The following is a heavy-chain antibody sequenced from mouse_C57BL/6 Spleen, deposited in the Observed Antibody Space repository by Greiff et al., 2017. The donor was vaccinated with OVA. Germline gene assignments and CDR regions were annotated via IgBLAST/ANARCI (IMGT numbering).Heavy chain of an antibody. CDR3: ARPIYYDYDEGNYYAMDY. J-gene: IGHJ4*01. CDR2: IYPRSGNT. D-gene: IGHD2-4*01. CDR1: GYTFTSYG. Sequence: QVQLKESGAELARPGASVKLSCKASGYTFTSYGISWVKQRTGQGLEWIGEIYPRSGNTYYNEKFKGKATLTADKSSSTAYMELRSLTSEDSAVYFCARPIYYDYDEGNYYAMDYWGQGTSVTVSS. V-gene: IGHV1-81*01.